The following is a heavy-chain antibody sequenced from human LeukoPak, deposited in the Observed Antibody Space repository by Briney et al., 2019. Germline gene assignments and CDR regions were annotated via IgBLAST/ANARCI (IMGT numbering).Heavy chain of an antibody. CDR3: ASNPPSGSYHPAGY. Sequence: PGGSLRLPCAASGFTFSSYSMNWVRQAPGKGLEWVSSISSSSSYIYYADSVKGRFTISRDNAKNSLYLQMNSLRAEDTAVYYCASNPPSGSYHPAGYWGQGTLVTVSS. V-gene: IGHV3-21*01. D-gene: IGHD1-26*01. CDR2: ISSSSSYI. CDR1: GFTFSSYS. J-gene: IGHJ4*02.